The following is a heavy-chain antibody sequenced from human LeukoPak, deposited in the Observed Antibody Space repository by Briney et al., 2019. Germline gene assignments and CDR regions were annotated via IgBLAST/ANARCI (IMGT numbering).Heavy chain of an antibody. CDR3: AKLPLGMNYYYYYMDV. V-gene: IGHV3-23*01. CDR2: ISGSGGST. CDR1: GFTFSSYA. D-gene: IGHD7-27*01. Sequence: GGFLRLFCAASGFTFSSYAMSWVRQAPGKGLEWVSAISGSGGSTYYADSVKGRFTISRANSKNTLYLQMNSLRAEDTAVYYCAKLPLGMNYYYYYMDVWGKGTTVTVSS. J-gene: IGHJ6*03.